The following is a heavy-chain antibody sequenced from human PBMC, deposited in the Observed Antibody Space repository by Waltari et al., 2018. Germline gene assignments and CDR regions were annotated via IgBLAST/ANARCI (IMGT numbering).Heavy chain of an antibody. D-gene: IGHD1-1*01. CDR2: INPQTGVT. J-gene: IGHJ4*02. Sequence: QVQLLQSGAEVKKPGASVNISCKASGYTFTGYFLHWVPQAPGQRLEYLGWINPQTGVTNFVQKLLDSVTVTRDTSLSTAYMVVTRLTSDDTAVYYCARITTGPKDYWGQGTLVTVS. V-gene: IGHV1-2*02. CDR3: ARITTGPKDY. CDR1: GYTFTGYF.